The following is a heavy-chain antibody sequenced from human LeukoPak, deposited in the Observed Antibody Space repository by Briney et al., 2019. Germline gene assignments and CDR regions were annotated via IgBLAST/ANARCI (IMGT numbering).Heavy chain of an antibody. D-gene: IGHD3-16*01. CDR2: ISYDGSNK. V-gene: IGHV3-30-3*01. CDR3: AKDLNWGGR. CDR1: GLTFSSYA. J-gene: IGHJ4*02. Sequence: GGSLRLSCAASGLTFSSYAMHWVRQAPGKGLEWVAVISYDGSNKYYADSVKGRFTISRDNSKNTAYLQMNSLRAEDTAVYYCAKDLNWGGRWGQGTLVTVSS.